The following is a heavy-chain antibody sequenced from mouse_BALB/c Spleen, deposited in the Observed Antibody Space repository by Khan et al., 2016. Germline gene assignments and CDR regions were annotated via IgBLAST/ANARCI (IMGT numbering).Heavy chain of an antibody. V-gene: IGHV1S81*02. J-gene: IGHJ3*01. CDR1: GYTFTSYY. CDR3: TRSYYRYDAWFAY. D-gene: IGHD2-14*01. CDR2: INPSNGGT. Sequence: VQLQESGAELVKPGASVKLSCKASGYTFTSYYMYWVKQRPGQGLEWIGEINPSNGGTNFNEKFKSKATLTVDKSSSTAYMQLSSLTSEDSAVYYCTRSYYRYDAWFAYWGQGTLVTVSA.